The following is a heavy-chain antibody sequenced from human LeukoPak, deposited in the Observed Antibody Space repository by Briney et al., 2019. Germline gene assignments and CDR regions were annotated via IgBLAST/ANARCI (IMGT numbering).Heavy chain of an antibody. Sequence: GGSLRLSCAASGFTFSNYAMHWVRQAPGKGLEWVAVISYDGSDKYYADSVKGRFTISRDNSKNTLYLQMNSLRPEDTAVYYCARPQTYSGSWYLMNYWGQGTLVTVSS. CDR2: ISYDGSDK. J-gene: IGHJ4*02. V-gene: IGHV3-30-3*01. D-gene: IGHD6-13*01. CDR3: ARPQTYSGSWYLMNY. CDR1: GFTFSNYA.